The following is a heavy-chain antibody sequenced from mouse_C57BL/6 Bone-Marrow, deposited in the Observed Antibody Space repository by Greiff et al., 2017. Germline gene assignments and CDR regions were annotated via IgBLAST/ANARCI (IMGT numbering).Heavy chain of an antibody. D-gene: IGHD2-1*01. CDR3: APMVTTRYYARDD. J-gene: IGHJ4*01. Sequence: QVQLQQPGAELVKPGASVKLSCKASGYTFTSYWMHWVKQRPGQGLEWIGMIHPNSGSTNYNEKFKSKATLTVDKSSSTAYMQLSSLTSEDSAVYYCAPMVTTRYYARDDWGQGTSVTVSS. V-gene: IGHV1-64*01. CDR1: GYTFTSYW. CDR2: IHPNSGST.